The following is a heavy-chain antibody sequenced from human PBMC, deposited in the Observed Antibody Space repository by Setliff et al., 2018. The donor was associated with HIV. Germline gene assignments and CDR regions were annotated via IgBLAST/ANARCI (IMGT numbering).Heavy chain of an antibody. Sequence: GASVKVSCKVSGYTLTELSIHWVRQAPGKGLEWMGGFDPEDDVTIYAQKFQGRVTMTEDTSTDTAYMELSSLTSEDTAMYYCARQLSNSLDFWGQGALVTVSS. D-gene: IGHD1-1*01. CDR1: GYTLTELS. V-gene: IGHV1-24*01. CDR3: ARQLSNSLDF. CDR2: FDPEDDVT. J-gene: IGHJ4*02.